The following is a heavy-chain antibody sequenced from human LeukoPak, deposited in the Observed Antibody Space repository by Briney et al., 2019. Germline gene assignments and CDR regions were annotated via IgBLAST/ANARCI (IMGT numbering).Heavy chain of an antibody. CDR2: ISGSGGST. Sequence: GGSLRLSCAASGFTFSSYAMSWARQAPGKGRECVSAISGSGGSTYYADSVKGRFTISRDNSKNTLYLQMNSLRAEDTAVYYCAKDLYDFPFDYWGQGTLVTVSS. CDR1: GFTFSSYA. J-gene: IGHJ4*02. V-gene: IGHV3-23*01. D-gene: IGHD3-3*01. CDR3: AKDLYDFPFDY.